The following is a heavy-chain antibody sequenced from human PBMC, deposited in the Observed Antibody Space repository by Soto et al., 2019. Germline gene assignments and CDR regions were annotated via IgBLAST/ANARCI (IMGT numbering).Heavy chain of an antibody. CDR1: GFTFSSYA. CDR3: ARGGSSWYSYYYYGMDV. V-gene: IGHV3-30-3*01. J-gene: IGHJ6*02. D-gene: IGHD6-13*01. CDR2: ISYGGSNK. Sequence: PGGSLRLSCAASGFTFSSYAKHWVRQAPGKGLEWVAVISYGGSNKYYADSVKGRFTISRDNSKNTLYLQMNSLRAEDTAVYYCARGGSSWYSYYYYGMDVWGQGTTVTVSS.